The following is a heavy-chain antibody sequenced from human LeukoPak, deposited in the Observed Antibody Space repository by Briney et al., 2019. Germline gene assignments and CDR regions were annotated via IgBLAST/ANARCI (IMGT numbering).Heavy chain of an antibody. CDR2: IKEDGSKK. Sequence: GGSLRLSCAASGFPFSTFWMTWGRQTPGKGPEGVANIKEDGSKKYYVDSVKGGFTISRDNGKNSLYLEMNSLRAADTALYFCVQARHFDFWGQGAPLTVSS. CDR3: VQARHFDF. CDR1: GFPFSTFW. D-gene: IGHD6-25*01. V-gene: IGHV3-7*01. J-gene: IGHJ4*02.